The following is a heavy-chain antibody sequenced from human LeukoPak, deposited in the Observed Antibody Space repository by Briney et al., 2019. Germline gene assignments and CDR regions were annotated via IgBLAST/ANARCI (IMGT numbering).Heavy chain of an antibody. CDR3: AKVLPHEGAFDI. J-gene: IGHJ3*02. Sequence: GGSLRLSCTASGFTFGDYAMSWFRQAPGKGLERVSAISGSGGSTYYADSVKGRFTISRDNSKNTLYLQMNSLRAEDTAVYYCAKVLPHEGAFDIWGQGTMVTVSS. CDR2: ISGSGGST. V-gene: IGHV3-23*01. CDR1: GFTFGDYA.